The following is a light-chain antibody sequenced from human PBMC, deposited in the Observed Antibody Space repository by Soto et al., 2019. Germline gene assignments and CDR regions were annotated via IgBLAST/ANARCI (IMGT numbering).Light chain of an antibody. V-gene: IGKV1-5*03. Sequence: DIQMTQSPSTLSASVGDTVTITCRSSQSINKWLAWYQQKPGKAPTLLIYKASTLKSGVPSRFSGSGSGTEFTLTISSLQPEDFATYYCQQSYSTPFTFGQGTRLEIK. CDR1: QSINKW. CDR3: QQSYSTPFT. CDR2: KAS. J-gene: IGKJ5*01.